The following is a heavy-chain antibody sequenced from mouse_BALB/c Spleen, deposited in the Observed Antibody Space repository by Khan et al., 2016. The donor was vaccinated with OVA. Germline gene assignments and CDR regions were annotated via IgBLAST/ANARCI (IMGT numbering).Heavy chain of an antibody. V-gene: IGHV2-6-1*01. Sequence: QVQLKESGPGLVAPSQSLSITCTISGFSLTNYGIHWVRQPPGKGLEWLVVIWSDGSTTYNSALKSRLTITKDNSKSQVFLKMNSLQTDDTAMYYCARAKGWDNAMDYWGQGTSVTVSS. CDR3: ARAKGWDNAMDY. CDR1: GFSLTNYG. CDR2: IWSDGST. J-gene: IGHJ4*01. D-gene: IGHD4-1*01.